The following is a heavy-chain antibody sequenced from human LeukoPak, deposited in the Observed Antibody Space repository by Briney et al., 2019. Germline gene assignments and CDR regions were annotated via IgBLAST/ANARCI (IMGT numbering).Heavy chain of an antibody. V-gene: IGHV3-48*04. Sequence: PGGSLRLSCAASGFTFSSYWMNWVRQAPGKGLEWVSYISMSGNTIYYADSVKGRFTISRDNAKNSLYLQMNSLRAEDTAVYYCARGTLKRRLVLVYWGQGTLVTVSS. J-gene: IGHJ4*02. D-gene: IGHD6-19*01. CDR3: ARGTLKRRLVLVY. CDR2: ISMSGNTI. CDR1: GFTFSSYW.